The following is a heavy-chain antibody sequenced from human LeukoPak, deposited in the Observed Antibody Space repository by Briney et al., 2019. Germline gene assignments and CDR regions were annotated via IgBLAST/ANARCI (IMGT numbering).Heavy chain of an antibody. CDR2: ISWNSGST. J-gene: IGHJ4*02. Sequence: GGSLRLSCAASGFTFSSYAMSWVRQAPGKGLEWVSAISWNSGSTYYADSVKGRFTISRDNSKNTLYLQMNSLRAEDTAVYYCAKVGQLWLNFDYWGQGTLVTVSS. CDR3: AKVGQLWLNFDY. D-gene: IGHD5-18*01. CDR1: GFTFSSYA. V-gene: IGHV3-23*01.